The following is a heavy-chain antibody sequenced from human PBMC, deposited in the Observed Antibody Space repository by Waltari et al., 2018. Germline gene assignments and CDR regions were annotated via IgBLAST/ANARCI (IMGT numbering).Heavy chain of an antibody. D-gene: IGHD1-26*01. Sequence: QVQLVQSGAEVKKPGSSVKVSCKASGGTFSSYTISWVRQATGQGLEWKGRYIPILCLANYAKTFQGRVTITAYNSTRTSYMELSSLSSDDTAVYYCAGGVGAEVYYFDYWGQGTLFTVSS. CDR2: YIPILCLA. CDR3: AGGVGAEVYYFDY. V-gene: IGHV1-69*02. CDR1: GGTFSSYT. J-gene: IGHJ4*02.